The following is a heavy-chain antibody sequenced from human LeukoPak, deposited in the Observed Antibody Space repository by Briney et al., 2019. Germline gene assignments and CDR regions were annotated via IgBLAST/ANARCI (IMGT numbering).Heavy chain of an antibody. CDR3: ARRTVDTAMDLYYFDY. Sequence: GESLKISCKGSGYSFTSYWIGWVRQMPGKGLEWMGIIYPGDSDTRYSPSFQGQVTISADKSISTAYLQWSSLKASDTATYYCARRTVDTAMDLYYFDYWGQGTLVTVSS. CDR2: IYPGDSDT. D-gene: IGHD5-18*01. CDR1: GYSFTSYW. V-gene: IGHV5-51*01. J-gene: IGHJ4*02.